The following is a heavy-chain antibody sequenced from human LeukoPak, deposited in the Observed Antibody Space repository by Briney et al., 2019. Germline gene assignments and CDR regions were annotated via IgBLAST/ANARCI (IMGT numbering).Heavy chain of an antibody. V-gene: IGHV3-23*01. D-gene: IGHD4-11*01. CDR3: ARPTDEFRLDL. Sequence: GGSLTLSCAASGFTFSNYAMSWVRQAPGKGLEWVSGLSAPGGTTYYADSVRGRFTVSRDNAKNSVFLQMNSLTAEDTAVYFCARPTDEFRLDLWGQGTLVTVSS. CDR2: LSAPGGTT. CDR1: GFTFSNYA. J-gene: IGHJ5*02.